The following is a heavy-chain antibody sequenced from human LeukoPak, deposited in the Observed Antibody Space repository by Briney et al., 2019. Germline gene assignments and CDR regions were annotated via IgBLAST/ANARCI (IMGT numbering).Heavy chain of an antibody. D-gene: IGHD1-26*01. V-gene: IGHV3-7*01. CDR2: IKQDGSEK. J-gene: IGHJ4*02. Sequence: GGSLRLSCAASGFTFSSYWMSWVRQAPGKGLEWVANIKQDGSEKYYVDSVKGRLTISRDNAKNSLYLQMNSLRAEDTAVYYCARELGEVGATTDHFDYWGQGTLVTVSS. CDR1: GFTFSSYW. CDR3: ARELGEVGATTDHFDY.